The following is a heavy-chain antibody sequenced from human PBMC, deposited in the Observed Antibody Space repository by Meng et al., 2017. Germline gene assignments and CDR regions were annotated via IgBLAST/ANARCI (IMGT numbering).Heavy chain of an antibody. CDR1: GGSFSGYY. D-gene: IGHD3-16*01. Sequence: VPLQEWGAGLLKPSEPLSLTVAVYGGSFSGYYWSWIRQPPGKGLEWIGEINHSGSTNYNPSLKSRVTISVDTSKNQFSLKLSSVTAADTAVYYCARGRGSWGYWGQGTLVTVSS. CDR3: ARGRGSWGY. CDR2: INHSGST. J-gene: IGHJ4*02. V-gene: IGHV4-34*01.